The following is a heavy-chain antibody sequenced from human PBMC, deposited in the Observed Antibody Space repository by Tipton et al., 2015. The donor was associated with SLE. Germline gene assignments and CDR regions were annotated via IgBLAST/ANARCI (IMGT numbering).Heavy chain of an antibody. CDR1: GFTVSGNQ. D-gene: IGHD6-13*01. CDR3: ATRIAAAGTDWYFDV. Sequence: SLRLSCAASGFTVSGNQMSWVRQAPGKGLEWVSVIYTGGTTFYADSVEGRVTISRDIFKNSLYLHMNSLRAEDTAVYYCATRIAAAGTDWYFDVWGRGTLVAASP. CDR2: IYTGGTT. V-gene: IGHV3-66*01. J-gene: IGHJ2*01.